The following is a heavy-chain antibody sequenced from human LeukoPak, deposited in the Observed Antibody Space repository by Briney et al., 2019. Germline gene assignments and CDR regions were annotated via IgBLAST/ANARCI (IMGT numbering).Heavy chain of an antibody. CDR2: IFPSGSA. CDR1: GDSISSYY. Sequence: SETLSLTCTVSGDSISSYYWSWIRQSPVKGLERIGYIFPSGSAFYNPSLESRVTISLDTSENQFSLTLSSVTAADTAVYYCARRNHYFYYMDVWGKGTTVTVSS. CDR3: ARRNHYFYYMDV. V-gene: IGHV4-4*09. J-gene: IGHJ6*03.